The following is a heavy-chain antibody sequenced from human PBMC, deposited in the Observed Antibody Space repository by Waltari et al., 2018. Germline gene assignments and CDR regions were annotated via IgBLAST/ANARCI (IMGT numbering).Heavy chain of an antibody. D-gene: IGHD1-26*01. Sequence: QVQLQESGPGLAKPSQTLSLTCTVSGGSIRSGDYYWSWIRQPPGKGLEWIAYIYYSGSTYYNPSLKSRITISLDTSRNQFSLNLSSVTAADTAVYYCARENRAGWDRYFDLWGRGTLVTVSS. CDR2: IYYSGST. CDR1: GGSIRSGDYY. J-gene: IGHJ2*01. V-gene: IGHV4-30-4*08. CDR3: ARENRAGWDRYFDL.